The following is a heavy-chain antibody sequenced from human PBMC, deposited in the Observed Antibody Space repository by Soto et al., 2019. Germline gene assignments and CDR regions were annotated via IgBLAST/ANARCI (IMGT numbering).Heavy chain of an antibody. CDR2: IYFSGST. CDR1: GGSISSYY. V-gene: IGHV4-59*01. J-gene: IGHJ4*02. CDR3: ARDGYYYDSSGYQSVYYFDY. Sequence: QVQLQESGPGLVKPSETLSLTCTVSGGSISSYYWSWIRQPPGKGLEWIGYIYFSGSTNYNPSLKSRVTISVDTSKNQFSLKLSSVTAAETAVYYCARDGYYYDSSGYQSVYYFDYWGQGTRVTVSS. D-gene: IGHD3-22*01.